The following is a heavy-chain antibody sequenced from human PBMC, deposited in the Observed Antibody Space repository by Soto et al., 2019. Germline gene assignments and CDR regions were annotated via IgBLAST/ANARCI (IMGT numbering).Heavy chain of an antibody. CDR3: TTGGLYDDFCLDS. V-gene: IGHV3-23*01. J-gene: IGHJ5*01. CDR1: GFTFRSYA. CDR2: ISGSGGTT. Sequence: PGGSLRLSCAASGFTFRSYAMSWVRQAPGKGLEWVSAISGSGGTTYFADSVKGRFTISRDNSKNTLYLQMNSLRVEDTVVYYCTTGGLYDDFCLDSWGQGTPVTVSS. D-gene: IGHD3-3*01.